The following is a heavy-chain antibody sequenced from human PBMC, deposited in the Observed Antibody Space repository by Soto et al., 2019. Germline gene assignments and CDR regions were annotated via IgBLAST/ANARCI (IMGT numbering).Heavy chain of an antibody. D-gene: IGHD3-16*01. V-gene: IGHV2-5*02. CDR2: IYWDGDK. CDR1: GFSLSTSGAA. Sequence: QINLKESAPTVVKPTQTLTLTCTFSGFSLSTSGAAVGWIRQPPGRALEWVALIYWDGDKRYNRYNPSLDVRVSVTKDTSKNQVALTLTNVDPADTATYFCAHRATITMFGLVIDNGVWFDPWGQGTRVIVSS. CDR3: AHRATITMFGLVIDNGVWFDP. J-gene: IGHJ5*02.